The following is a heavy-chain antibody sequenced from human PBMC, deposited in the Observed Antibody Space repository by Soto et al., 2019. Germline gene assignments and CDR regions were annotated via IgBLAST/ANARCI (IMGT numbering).Heavy chain of an antibody. V-gene: IGHV1-18*01. CDR1: GYTFTNFG. D-gene: IGHD3-3*01. Sequence: QVQLVQSGAEVKKPGASVKVSCKASGYTFTNFGISWVRQAPGQGLEWMGWISAYNGNTNYAQNIQGRVTMTTDTYTSTGYMGLWSLRCVNTAVYYCAGGGTWIDYWGQRTLVTVSS. J-gene: IGHJ4*02. CDR2: ISAYNGNT. CDR3: AGGGTWIDY.